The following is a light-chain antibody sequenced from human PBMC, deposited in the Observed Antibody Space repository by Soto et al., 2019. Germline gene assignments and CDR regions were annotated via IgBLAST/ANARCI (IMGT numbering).Light chain of an antibody. J-gene: IGKJ4*01. CDR2: AAS. Sequence: DIQLTQSPSSLSASVGDRVTITCRASRGISSFLAWYQQKPGKAPNLLIYAASILQSGVPSRFSGSGYGTEFTLTISSLQHEDVATYYYYQQYSSFLTFGEGTKVEIK. CDR3: YQQYSSFLT. CDR1: RGISSF. V-gene: IGKV1-9*01.